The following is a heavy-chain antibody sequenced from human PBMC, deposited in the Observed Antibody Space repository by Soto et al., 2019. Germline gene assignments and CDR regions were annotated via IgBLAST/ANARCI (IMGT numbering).Heavy chain of an antibody. Sequence: SETLSLTCAVYGGSFSGYYWRWIRQPPGKGLEWIGEINHSGSTNYNPSLKSRVTISVDTSKNQFSLKLSSVTAADTAVYYCARAPSYYYYGMDVWGQGTTVTVSS. CDR2: INHSGST. CDR1: GGSFSGYY. CDR3: ARAPSYYYYGMDV. J-gene: IGHJ6*02. V-gene: IGHV4-34*01.